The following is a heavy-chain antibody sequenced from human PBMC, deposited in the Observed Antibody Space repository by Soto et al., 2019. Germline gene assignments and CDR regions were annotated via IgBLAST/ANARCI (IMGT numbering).Heavy chain of an antibody. CDR1: GLTFKNYD. CDR2: LSYDETQA. Sequence: VQLVESGGGVVQPGGSLRLSCFASGLTFKNYDMHWVRQTPGKGLEWLAILSYDETQAFYAESVEGRFAVSRDNSKDTLYLHLDSLTTEDTAMYYCVKGYCSISCPTYDPPKQFDSWGQGTLVTVSS. CDR3: VKGYCSISCPTYDPPKQFDS. J-gene: IGHJ4*02. D-gene: IGHD2-2*01. V-gene: IGHV3-30*09.